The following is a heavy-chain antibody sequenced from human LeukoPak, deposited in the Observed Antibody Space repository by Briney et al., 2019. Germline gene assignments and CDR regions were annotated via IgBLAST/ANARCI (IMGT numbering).Heavy chain of an antibody. D-gene: IGHD2-2*02. Sequence: GGSLRLSCAASGFAFSDYYMSWIRQAPGKGLEWLSYISSSGYTIYYADSVKGRFTISRDNANNSLYLQMNSLRAEDTAVYYCARYCSSTSCYTPSDVYDIWGQGTMVTVSS. J-gene: IGHJ3*02. CDR1: GFAFSDYY. CDR3: ARYCSSTSCYTPSDVYDI. CDR2: ISSSGYTI. V-gene: IGHV3-11*04.